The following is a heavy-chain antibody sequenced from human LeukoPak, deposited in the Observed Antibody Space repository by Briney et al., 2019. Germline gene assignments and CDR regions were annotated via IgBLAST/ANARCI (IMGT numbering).Heavy chain of an antibody. CDR2: IDSSGRYI. Sequence: KPGGSLRLSCTASGITFNYYTMNWVRQAPGKGLEWVSSIDSSGRYIHYADSLRGRFTISRDNAKDSLYLQTNSLRAGDTAVYYCARDLGERWYFDLWGRGTLVTVSS. CDR3: ARDLGERWYFDL. CDR1: GITFNYYT. J-gene: IGHJ2*01. D-gene: IGHD3-10*01. V-gene: IGHV3-21*01.